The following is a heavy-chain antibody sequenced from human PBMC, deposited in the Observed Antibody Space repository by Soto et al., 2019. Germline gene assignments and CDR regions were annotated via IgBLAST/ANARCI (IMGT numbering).Heavy chain of an antibody. V-gene: IGHV1-3*01. J-gene: IGHJ4*02. D-gene: IGHD3-9*01. CDR2: INAGNGNT. CDR3: ARENGYDILTGYYY. Sequence: QVQLVQSGAEVKKPGASVKVSCKASGYTFTSYAMHWVRQAPGQRLEWMGWINAGNGNTKYSQKFQGRVTITRDTSASTAYMELSSLRSEDTAVYYCARENGYDILTGYYYWGQGTLVTVSS. CDR1: GYTFTSYA.